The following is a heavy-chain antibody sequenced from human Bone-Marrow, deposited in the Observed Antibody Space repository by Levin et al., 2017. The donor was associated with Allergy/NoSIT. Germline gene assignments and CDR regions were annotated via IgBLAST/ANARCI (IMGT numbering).Heavy chain of an antibody. J-gene: IGHJ4*02. CDR2: ISGSGGST. CDR1: GLTFSSYA. D-gene: IGHD3-10*01. V-gene: IGHV3-23*01. CDR3: GYGSGSYYWGASYFDY. Sequence: PGGSLRLSCAASGLTFSSYAMSWVRQAPGKGLEWVSVISGSGGSTYYADSVKGRFTISRDNSKNTLYLQMNSLRADDTAVYYWGYGSGSYYWGASYFDYWGQGTLVTVSS.